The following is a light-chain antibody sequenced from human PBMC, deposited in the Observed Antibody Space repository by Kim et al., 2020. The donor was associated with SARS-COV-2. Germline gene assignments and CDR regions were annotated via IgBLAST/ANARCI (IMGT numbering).Light chain of an antibody. J-gene: IGKJ1*01. Sequence: DIVMTQSPDSLAVSLGERATINCKSSQSVFYSSNNKNYLVWYQQKPGQPPKLLIYWASTRESGVPDRFSGSGSGTDFTLTISSLQAEDVAVYYCQQYYIAPWTFGQGTKVDIK. CDR1: QSVFYSSNNKNY. V-gene: IGKV4-1*01. CDR3: QQYYIAPWT. CDR2: WAS.